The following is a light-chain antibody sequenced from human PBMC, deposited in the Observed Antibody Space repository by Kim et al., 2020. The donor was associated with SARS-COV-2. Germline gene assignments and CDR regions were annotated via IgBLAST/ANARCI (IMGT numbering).Light chain of an antibody. Sequence: ASVGDRVTISCRASQSISKWLAWYQQKPGKDPNLLIYDASNLESGVPSRFSGSGSGTEFTLTISNLHPDDFATYYCQQYNSFSRYTFGQGTKLEI. V-gene: IGKV1-5*01. CDR1: QSISKW. CDR2: DAS. CDR3: QQYNSFSRYT. J-gene: IGKJ2*01.